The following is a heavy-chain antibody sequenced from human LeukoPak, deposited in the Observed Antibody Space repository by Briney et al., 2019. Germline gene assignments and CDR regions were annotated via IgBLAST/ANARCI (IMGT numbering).Heavy chain of an antibody. Sequence: GGSLRLSCATSGFTSSRYAMHWVRQAPGKGLEYVSSISNNGGSTYYANSVKGRFTLSRDNSKNTLYLQMGSLRPEDMAVYYCARGSQADRYFDPYYFDYWGQGTLVTVSS. CDR2: ISNNGGST. CDR1: GFTSSRYA. D-gene: IGHD3-9*01. CDR3: ARGSQADRYFDPYYFDY. J-gene: IGHJ4*02. V-gene: IGHV3-64*01.